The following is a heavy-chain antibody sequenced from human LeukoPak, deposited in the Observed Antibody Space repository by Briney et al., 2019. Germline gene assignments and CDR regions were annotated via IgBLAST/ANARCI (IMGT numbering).Heavy chain of an antibody. CDR2: INPNSGGT. CDR3: AISSHYSGTFEGIDY. CDR1: GYTFTGYY. Sequence: GASVKVSCKASGYTFTGYYMHWVRQAPGQGLEWMGWINPNSGGTNYAQKFQGRVTMTRDTSISTAYMELSRLRSDDTAVYYCAISSHYSGTFEGIDYWGQGTLVTVSS. V-gene: IGHV1-2*02. D-gene: IGHD5-12*01. J-gene: IGHJ4*02.